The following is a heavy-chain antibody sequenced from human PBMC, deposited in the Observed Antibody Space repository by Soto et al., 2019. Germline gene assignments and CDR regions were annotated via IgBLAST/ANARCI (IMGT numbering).Heavy chain of an antibody. CDR3: ARPLTMVRGVIADDYYGMDV. Sequence: SSETLSLTCTVSGGSISSSSYYWGWIRQPPGKGLEWIGSIYYSGSTYYNPSLKSRVTISVDTSKNQISLKLSSVTAADTAVYYCARPLTMVRGVIADDYYGMDVWGQGTTVTVSS. CDR1: GGSISSSSYY. CDR2: IYYSGST. J-gene: IGHJ6*02. V-gene: IGHV4-39*01. D-gene: IGHD3-10*01.